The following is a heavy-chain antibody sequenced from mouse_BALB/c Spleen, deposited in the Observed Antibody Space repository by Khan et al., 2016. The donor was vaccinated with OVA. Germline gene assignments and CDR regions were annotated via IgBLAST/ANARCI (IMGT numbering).Heavy chain of an antibody. Sequence: GKRKEEGPGLVAPSRSLSITCTVSGFSLTSYGVHWVRQPPGKGLEWLGVIWAGGSTNYNSALMSRLSISKDNSKSQVFLKMNILQTDDTAMYYCARLEDIWGQGTTLTVSS. CDR3: ARLEDI. D-gene: IGHD1-3*01. V-gene: IGHV2-9*02. J-gene: IGHJ2*01. CDR2: IWAGGST. CDR1: GFSLTSYG.